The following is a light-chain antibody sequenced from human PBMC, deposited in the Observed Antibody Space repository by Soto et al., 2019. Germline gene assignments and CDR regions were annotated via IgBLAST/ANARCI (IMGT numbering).Light chain of an antibody. V-gene: IGKV1-5*03. CDR3: QQYNAYPWT. J-gene: IGKJ1*01. Sequence: DIQMTQSPSTLSASVGDRVTITCRASQTVSIWLAWYQQKPGKAPKFLIYKASILESGVPSRFSGSGSGTEFSLTISSLPPDDFATYYCQQYNAYPWTFGQGTKVEIK. CDR2: KAS. CDR1: QTVSIW.